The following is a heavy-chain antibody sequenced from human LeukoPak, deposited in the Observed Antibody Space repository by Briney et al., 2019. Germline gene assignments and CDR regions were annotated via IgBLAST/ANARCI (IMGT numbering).Heavy chain of an antibody. CDR1: GFTFSSYS. J-gene: IGHJ4*02. CDR2: ISSSSSYI. V-gene: IGHV3-21*01. D-gene: IGHD5-18*01. CDR3: ARDRGFSYGIDF. Sequence: PGGSLRLSCAASGFTFSSYSMNWVRQAPGKGLEWVSSISSSSSYIYYADSVKGRFTISRDNAKNSLYLQMNSLRAEDTAVYYCARDRGFSYGIDFWGQGTLVTVSS.